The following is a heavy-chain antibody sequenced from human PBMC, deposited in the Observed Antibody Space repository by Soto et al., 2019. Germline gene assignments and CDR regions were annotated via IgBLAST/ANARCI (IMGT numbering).Heavy chain of an antibody. CDR2: IWYDGSNK. V-gene: IGHV3-33*01. D-gene: IGHD6-13*01. CDR1: GFTFSSYG. J-gene: IGHJ6*02. Sequence: GGSLRLSCAASGFTFSSYGMHWVRQAPGKGLEWVAVIWYDGSNKYYADSVKGRFTISRDNSKNTQYLQMNSLRAEDTAVYYCAREGGIAATNPYYYYYYGMDVWGQGTTVTVSS. CDR3: AREGGIAATNPYYYYYYGMDV.